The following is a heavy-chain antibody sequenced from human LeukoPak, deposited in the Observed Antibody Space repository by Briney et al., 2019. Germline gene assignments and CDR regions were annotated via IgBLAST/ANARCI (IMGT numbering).Heavy chain of an antibody. CDR1: GGSISSGGYS. J-gene: IGHJ4*02. CDR3: ATLGSVDY. CDR2: IYHSGST. V-gene: IGHV4-30-2*01. Sequence: SQTLSITCAVSGGSISSGGYSWSWIRQPPGKGLEWIGYIYHSGSTYYNPSLKSRVTISVDRSKNQFSLKLSSVTAADTAVYYCATLGSVDYWGQGTLVTVSS. D-gene: IGHD5-12*01.